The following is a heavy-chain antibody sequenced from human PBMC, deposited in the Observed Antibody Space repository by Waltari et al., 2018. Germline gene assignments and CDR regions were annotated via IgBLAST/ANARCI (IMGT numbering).Heavy chain of an antibody. J-gene: IGHJ4*02. D-gene: IGHD3-16*01. CDR2: ILPIFGDA. CDR3: ARVGATVFDH. V-gene: IGHV1-69*01. Sequence: QVQLVQSGPEMKKPGSSVKVSCKFSGGTFSNYAISWVRQAPGQGLEWMGGILPIFGDADDVQKCQGRLTMTADESTSTAYLDLSSVTADDTAVYYCARVGATVFDHWGQGTQVTVSS. CDR1: GGTFSNYA.